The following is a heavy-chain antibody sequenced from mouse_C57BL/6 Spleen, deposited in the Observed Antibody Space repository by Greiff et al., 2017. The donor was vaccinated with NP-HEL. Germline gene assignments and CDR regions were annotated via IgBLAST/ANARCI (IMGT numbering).Heavy chain of an antibody. V-gene: IGHV4-1*01. CDR1: GIDFSRYW. CDR3: ARLIIEDYAMDY. J-gene: IGHJ4*01. Sequence: EVKLMESGGGLVQPGGSLKLSCAASGIDFSRYWMSWVRRAPGKGLEWIGEINPDSSTINYAPSLKDKFIISRDNAKNTLYLQMSKVRSEDTALYYCARLIIEDYAMDYWGQGTSVTVSS. D-gene: IGHD2-4*01. CDR2: INPDSSTI.